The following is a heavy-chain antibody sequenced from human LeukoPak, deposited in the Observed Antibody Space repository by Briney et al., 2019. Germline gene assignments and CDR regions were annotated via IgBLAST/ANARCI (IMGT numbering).Heavy chain of an antibody. CDR3: ARARAAAFDY. D-gene: IGHD6-13*01. CDR1: GFTFSSYA. J-gene: IGHJ4*02. V-gene: IGHV3-64*01. Sequence: PGGSLRLSCAASGFTFSSYAMHWVRQAPGKGLEYVSAISSNGGSTYYANSVKGRFTISRDNSKNTLYLQMGSLRAEDMAVYYCARARAAAFDYWGQGTLVTVSS. CDR2: ISSNGGST.